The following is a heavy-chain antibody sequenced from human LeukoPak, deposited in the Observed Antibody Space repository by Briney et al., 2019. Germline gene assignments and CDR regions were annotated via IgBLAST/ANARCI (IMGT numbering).Heavy chain of an antibody. V-gene: IGHV3-21*01. D-gene: IGHD2-21*02. CDR3: ASVVTTHAFDF. Sequence: GGSLRLSCAASGFTFSSYSMNWVRQAPGKGLEWVSYISSSSNYIDYADSVQGRFTISRDNAKNSLYLQMNSPRAEDTAVYSCASVVTTHAFDFWGQGTMVTVSS. CDR2: ISSSSNYI. CDR1: GFTFSSYS. J-gene: IGHJ3*01.